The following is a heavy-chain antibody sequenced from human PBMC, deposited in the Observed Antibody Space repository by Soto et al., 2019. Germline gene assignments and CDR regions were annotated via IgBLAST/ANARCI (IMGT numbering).Heavy chain of an antibody. CDR2: ISSSSSYI. CDR3: AREEYCSSTSCLYYYYYYMDV. J-gene: IGHJ6*03. D-gene: IGHD2-2*01. CDR1: GFNFSSYS. Sequence: GVSLRLSCAASGFNFSSYSMNWVRPAPGKGLEWVSSISSSSSYIYYADSVKGRFTISRDNAKNSLYLQMNSLRADDTAVYYCAREEYCSSTSCLYYYYYYMDVWGKGTTVTVSS. V-gene: IGHV3-21*01.